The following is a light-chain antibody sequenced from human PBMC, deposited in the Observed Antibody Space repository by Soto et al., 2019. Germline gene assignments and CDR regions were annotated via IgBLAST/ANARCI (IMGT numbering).Light chain of an antibody. V-gene: IGLV2-14*01. CDR3: SSYTSTSTYV. CDR2: EVT. J-gene: IGLJ1*01. CDR1: SSDVGGCNY. Sequence: QSVVTQPACVSGSPGQSITISCTGTSSDVGGCNYVSWYQQHPGKAPKLMIYEVTSRPSGVSNRFSASKSGNTASLSISGLQAEDEADYYCSSYTSTSTYVFGAGTRSPS.